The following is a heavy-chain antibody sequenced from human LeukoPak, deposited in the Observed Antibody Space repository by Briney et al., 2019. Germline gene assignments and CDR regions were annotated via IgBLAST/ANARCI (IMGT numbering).Heavy chain of an antibody. Sequence: PGGSLRLSCAASGFPFSSYAMSWVRQAPGKGLEWVSVIYGSGDTTYHADSVKGRFTISRDNSKNTLYLQMNSLRAEDTAVYYCAKDGWNDGLDPFDYWGQGTLVTISS. CDR2: IYGSGDTT. D-gene: IGHD1-1*01. CDR3: AKDGWNDGLDPFDY. V-gene: IGHV3-23*01. J-gene: IGHJ4*02. CDR1: GFPFSSYA.